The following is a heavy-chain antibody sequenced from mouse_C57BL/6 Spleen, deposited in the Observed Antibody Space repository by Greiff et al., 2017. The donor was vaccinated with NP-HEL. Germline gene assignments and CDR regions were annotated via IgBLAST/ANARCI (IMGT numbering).Heavy chain of an antibody. CDR1: GYPFTGYW. CDR3: ARGDGCSSSAWFAY. CDR2: ILPGSGST. J-gene: IGHJ3*01. Sequence: QVQLQQSGAELMKPGASVKLSCKATGYPFTGYWIEWVKQGPGHGLEWIGEILPGSGSTNYNEKFKGRATFTTDTFSNIAYIQLSRMTTEDSAIYYCARGDGCSSSAWFAYWGQGTLVTGSA. V-gene: IGHV1-9*01. D-gene: IGHD1-1*01.